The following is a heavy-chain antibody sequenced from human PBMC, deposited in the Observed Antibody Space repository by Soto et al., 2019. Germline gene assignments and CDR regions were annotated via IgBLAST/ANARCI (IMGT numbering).Heavy chain of an antibody. D-gene: IGHD1-1*01. CDR1: PSGFTFSGRY. V-gene: IGHV3-7*01. Sequence: EVYLEESGGDLVQPGGSLRVSCAASPSGFTFSGRYMSWIRQAPGKGLEWVASISPDAIMTHYVDSVKGRFTISRDNSKNSLFLQMNSLGVDDTAVYYCASLLGYVTTFDYWGRGTLVTVSS. J-gene: IGHJ4*02. CDR2: ISPDAIMT. CDR3: ASLLGYVTTFDY.